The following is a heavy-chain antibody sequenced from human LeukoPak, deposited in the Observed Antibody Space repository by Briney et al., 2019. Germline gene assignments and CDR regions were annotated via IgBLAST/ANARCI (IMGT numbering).Heavy chain of an antibody. J-gene: IGHJ4*02. D-gene: IGHD3/OR15-3a*01. Sequence: PGGSLRLSCAASGFTFSSHGIHWVRQAPGKGLEWVSSISSSSSYIYYADSVKGRFTISRDNAKNSLYLQMNSLRAEDTAVYYCARGVDLYFDYWGQGTLVTFSS. CDR1: GFTFSSHG. CDR3: ARGVDLYFDY. CDR2: ISSSSSYI. V-gene: IGHV3-21*01.